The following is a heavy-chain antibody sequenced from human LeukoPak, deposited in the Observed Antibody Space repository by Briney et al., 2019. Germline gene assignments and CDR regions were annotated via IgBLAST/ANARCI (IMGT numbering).Heavy chain of an antibody. CDR2: IYSSGSS. CDR3: ARGSCSGGACYSESEFDF. D-gene: IGHD2-15*01. J-gene: IGHJ4*02. Sequence: SETLSLTCTVSGASITRGGFYWSWIRQHPGKGLEWIGHIYSSGSSTYNPSLRTRLSMSLDPSKSQFSLTLNSLTVADTAVYYCARGSCSGGACYSESEFDFWGQGTLVTVSS. V-gene: IGHV4-31*03. CDR1: GASITRGGFY.